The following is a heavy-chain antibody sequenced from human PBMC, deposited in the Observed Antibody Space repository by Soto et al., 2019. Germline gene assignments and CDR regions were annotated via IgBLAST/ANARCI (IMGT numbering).Heavy chain of an antibody. D-gene: IGHD3-22*01. J-gene: IGHJ5*02. CDR3: ARELRGRDYYDSSGYTWFDP. Sequence: ASVKVSCKASGGTFSSYAISWVRQAPGQGLEWMGGIIPIFGTANYAQKFQGRVTITADESTSTAYMELSSLRSEDTAVYYCARELRGRDYYDSSGYTWFDPWGQGTLVTVSS. CDR1: GGTFSSYA. CDR2: IIPIFGTA. V-gene: IGHV1-69*13.